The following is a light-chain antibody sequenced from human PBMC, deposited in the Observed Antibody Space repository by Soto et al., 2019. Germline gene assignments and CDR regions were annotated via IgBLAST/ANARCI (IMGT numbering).Light chain of an antibody. CDR1: QSVSIN. V-gene: IGKV3-15*01. J-gene: IGKJ1*01. Sequence: IVMTQSPATLSVSPWERATLSCRASQSVSINLAWYQQKPGQAPRLLIYAASTRATGIPARFSGSGSGTDFALTISRVEPEDSAMYFCQQYGSSPGTFGQGTKVDIK. CDR2: AAS. CDR3: QQYGSSPGT.